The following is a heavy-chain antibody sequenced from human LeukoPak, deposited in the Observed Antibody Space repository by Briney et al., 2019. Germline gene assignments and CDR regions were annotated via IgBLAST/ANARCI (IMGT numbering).Heavy chain of an antibody. J-gene: IGHJ3*02. CDR2: ISSSSSYI. CDR1: GFTFSDYS. Sequence: GGSLRLSCAASGFTFSDYSMNWVRQAPGKGLEWVSSISSSSSYIYYADSVKGRFTISRDNAENSLYLQMSSLRAEDTAVYYCANIAVAGHTDAFDIWGQGTMVTVSS. D-gene: IGHD6-19*01. V-gene: IGHV3-21*01. CDR3: ANIAVAGHTDAFDI.